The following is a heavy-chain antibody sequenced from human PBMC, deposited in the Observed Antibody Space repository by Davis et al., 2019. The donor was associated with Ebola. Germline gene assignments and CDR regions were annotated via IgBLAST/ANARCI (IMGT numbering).Heavy chain of an antibody. D-gene: IGHD3-3*01. CDR1: GFTFSAYW. J-gene: IGHJ4*02. CDR3: ARGQDYDFWSGYGY. CDR2: ISYDGSNK. Sequence: GESLKISCAASGFTFSAYWMHWVRHAPGKGLEWVAVISYDGSNKYYADSVKGRFTISRDNSKNTLYLQMNSLRTEDTAVYYCARGQDYDFWSGYGYWGQGTLVTVSS. V-gene: IGHV3-30-3*01.